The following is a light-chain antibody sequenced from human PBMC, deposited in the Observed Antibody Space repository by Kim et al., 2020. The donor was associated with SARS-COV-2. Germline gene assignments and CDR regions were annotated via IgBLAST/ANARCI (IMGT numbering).Light chain of an antibody. J-gene: IGLJ3*02. V-gene: IGLV2-14*03. Sequence: GQSIPISCAGTSSDVGGYDYVSWYQQHPGKVPKLMIYDVTNRPSGVSNRFSGSKSGNTASLTISGLQAEDEADYYCSSYTSSSSRVFGGGTQLTVL. CDR1: SSDVGGYDY. CDR3: SSYTSSSSRV. CDR2: DVT.